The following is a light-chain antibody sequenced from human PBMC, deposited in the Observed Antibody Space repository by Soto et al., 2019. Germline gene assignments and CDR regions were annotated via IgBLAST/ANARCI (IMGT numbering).Light chain of an antibody. CDR2: EGS. Sequence: QSALTQPASVSGSPGQSITIPCTGTSTDVGNYNLVTWYHQHPGKAPKLMIYEGSKRPSGVSNRFSGSQSGNTASLTISGLQAEDEADYYCCSYAGSVVFGGGTKLTVL. J-gene: IGLJ2*01. CDR1: STDVGNYNL. V-gene: IGLV2-23*01. CDR3: CSYAGSVV.